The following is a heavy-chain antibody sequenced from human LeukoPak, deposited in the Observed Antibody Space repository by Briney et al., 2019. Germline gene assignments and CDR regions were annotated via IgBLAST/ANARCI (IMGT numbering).Heavy chain of an antibody. V-gene: IGHV4-39*07. J-gene: IGHJ4*02. Sequence: PSETLSLTCTVSGGSISSSSYYWGWIRQPPGKGLEWIGSIYYSGSTYYNPSLKSRVTISVDTSKNQFSLKLSSVTAADTAVYYCARGSDRRSGSYSPLDYWGQGTLVTVSS. CDR2: IYYSGST. CDR1: GGSISSSSYY. D-gene: IGHD3-10*01. CDR3: ARGSDRRSGSYSPLDY.